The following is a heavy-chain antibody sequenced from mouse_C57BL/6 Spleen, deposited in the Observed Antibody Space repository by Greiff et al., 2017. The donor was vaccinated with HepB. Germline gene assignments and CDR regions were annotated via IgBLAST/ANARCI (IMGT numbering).Heavy chain of an antibody. CDR1: GFTFSSYT. Sequence: EVMLVESGGGLVKPGGSLKLSCAASGFTFSSYTMSWVRQTPEKRLEWVATISGGGGNTYYPDSVKGRFTISRDNAKNTLYLQMSSLRSEDTALYYCASHYTGFAMDYWGQGTSVTVSS. CDR2: ISGGGGNT. CDR3: ASHYTGFAMDY. V-gene: IGHV5-9*01. D-gene: IGHD2-12*01. J-gene: IGHJ4*01.